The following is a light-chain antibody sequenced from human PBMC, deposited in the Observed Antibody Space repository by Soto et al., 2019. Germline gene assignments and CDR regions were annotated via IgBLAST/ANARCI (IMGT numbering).Light chain of an antibody. V-gene: IGLV2-14*01. CDR1: SSDVCGYNY. J-gene: IGLJ1*01. Sequence: QSALTQPASVSGSPGQSITISCTGTSSDVCGYNYVSWYQQHPGKAPKLMIYDVSNRPSWVSNRFSGSKSGNTASLTISGLQAEDEADYYCSSYTSSSTLVFGTGTKVTVL. CDR2: DVS. CDR3: SSYTSSSTLV.